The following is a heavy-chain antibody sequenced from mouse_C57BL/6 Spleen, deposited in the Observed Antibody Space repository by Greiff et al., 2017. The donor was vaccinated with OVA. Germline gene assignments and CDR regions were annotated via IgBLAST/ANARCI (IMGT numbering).Heavy chain of an antibody. CDR2: INPSTGGT. Sequence: EVKLVESGPELVKPGASVKISCKASGYSFTGYYMNWVKQSPEKSLEWIGEINPSTGGTTYNQKFKAKATLTVDKSSSTAYMQLKSLTSEDSAVYYCAREEGYYGSFAYWGQGTLVTVSA. CDR3: AREEGYYGSFAY. V-gene: IGHV1-42*01. CDR1: GYSFTGYY. D-gene: IGHD1-1*01. J-gene: IGHJ3*01.